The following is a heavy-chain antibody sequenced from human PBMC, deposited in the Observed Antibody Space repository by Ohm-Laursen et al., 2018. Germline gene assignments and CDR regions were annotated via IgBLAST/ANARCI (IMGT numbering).Heavy chain of an antibody. J-gene: IGHJ5*02. CDR1: GGSISSYY. D-gene: IGHD3-22*01. V-gene: IGHV4-4*08. Sequence: SETLSLTCTVSGGSISSYYWSWIRQPPGKGLGWIGYVYTSGSTNYNPSLKSRVTMSVDTSKNQFSLKLSSVTAADTAVYYCARDQGTMIVVTPGWFDPWGQGTLVTVSS. CDR2: VYTSGST. CDR3: ARDQGTMIVVTPGWFDP.